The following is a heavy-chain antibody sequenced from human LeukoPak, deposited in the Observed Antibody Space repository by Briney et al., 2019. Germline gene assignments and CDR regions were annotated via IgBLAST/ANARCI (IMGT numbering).Heavy chain of an antibody. V-gene: IGHV3-11*04. CDR3: ASTDSSGYDAYFDY. D-gene: IGHD3-22*01. Sequence: GGSLRLSCAASGFTFRDYYMSWIRQAPGKGLEWVSYISSSGSTIYYADSVKGRFTISRDNAKNSLYLQMNSLRAEDTAVYYCASTDSSGYDAYFDYWGQGTLVTVSS. CDR1: GFTFRDYY. J-gene: IGHJ4*02. CDR2: ISSSGSTI.